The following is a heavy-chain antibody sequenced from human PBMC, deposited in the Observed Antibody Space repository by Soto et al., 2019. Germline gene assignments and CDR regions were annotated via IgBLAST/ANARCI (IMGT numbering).Heavy chain of an antibody. CDR3: ARDPSYYGMNV. Sequence: QVQLVQSGAEEKKPGASVKVSCKASGYTFTSYAMHWVRQAPGQRLEWMGWINAGNGNTKYSQKFQGRVTITRDTSASTAYMELSSLRSEDTAVYYCARDPSYYGMNVWGQGTTVAVSS. CDR2: INAGNGNT. V-gene: IGHV1-3*05. CDR1: GYTFTSYA. J-gene: IGHJ6*01.